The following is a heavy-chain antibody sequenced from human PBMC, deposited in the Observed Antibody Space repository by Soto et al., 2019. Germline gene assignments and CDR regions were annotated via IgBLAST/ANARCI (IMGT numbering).Heavy chain of an antibody. J-gene: IGHJ4*02. D-gene: IGHD3-22*01. CDR3: TSFDSNGYYPQNHY. CDR1: RGSFSSFS. Sequence: QVILAQSGAEVKKPGSSVKVSCKVSRGSFSSFSINWVRQAPGQRFEWMGGIIPILGTANFTQKFQDRVTFTADESTATAYMTLSSLTSEDTAFYYCTSFDSNGYYPQNHYWGPGTQVTVSS. V-gene: IGHV1-69*01. CDR2: IIPILGTA.